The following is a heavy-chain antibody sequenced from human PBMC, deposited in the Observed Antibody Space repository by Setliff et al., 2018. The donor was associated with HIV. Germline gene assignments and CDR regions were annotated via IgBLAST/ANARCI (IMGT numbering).Heavy chain of an antibody. D-gene: IGHD3-10*01. CDR3: AKVFGTSPLVGYFDL. CDR2: ISGSGVNS. V-gene: IGHV3-23*01. J-gene: IGHJ2*01. Sequence: PGGSLRLSCAASGFTFSNYVINWVRQAPGKGLEWIPGISGSGVNSYYADSVKGRFTISRDNTKTTVYLQMNSLRAEETATYYCAKVFGTSPLVGYFDLWGRGTRVTVSS. CDR1: GFTFSNYV.